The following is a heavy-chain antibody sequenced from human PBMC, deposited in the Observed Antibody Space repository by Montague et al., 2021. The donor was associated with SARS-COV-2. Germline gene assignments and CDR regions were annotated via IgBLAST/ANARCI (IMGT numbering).Heavy chain of an antibody. J-gene: IGHJ4*02. CDR1: GGSFSGHS. D-gene: IGHD3-22*01. V-gene: IGHV4-34*01. CDR2: INHSGGT. Sequence: SETLSLTCAVYGGSFSGHSWTWIRQPPGKGLEWIGEINHSGGTNXNPSLKSRVTISVDRSKNQFSLKLSSLTAADTAVYYCARGLTDVTVILVFVGASLYFDSWGQGALVTVSS. CDR3: ARGLTDVTVILVFVGASLYFDS.